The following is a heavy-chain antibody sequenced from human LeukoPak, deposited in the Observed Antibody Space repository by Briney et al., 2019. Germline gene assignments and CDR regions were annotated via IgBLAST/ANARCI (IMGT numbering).Heavy chain of an antibody. J-gene: IGHJ6*04. V-gene: IGHV3-15*01. CDR3: IAQFPYFCGFDV. CDR1: GFTIGTAW. Sequence: GGSLRLSCVRSGFTIGTAWMSWVRQAPGEGLEWLGHIKSEGEGATTDYAAPAKGRFAISRDDSKNIIYLQMSSLKIDDTAIYYCIAQFPYFCGFDVWGKGTTVTVSS. D-gene: IGHD2-21*01. CDR2: IKSEGEGATT.